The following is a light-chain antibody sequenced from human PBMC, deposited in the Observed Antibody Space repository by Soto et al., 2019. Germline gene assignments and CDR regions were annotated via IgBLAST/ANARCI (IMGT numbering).Light chain of an antibody. V-gene: IGKV1-5*03. J-gene: IGKJ4*01. CDR1: QTISSW. Sequence: DIQMTQSPSTLSGSVGDRVTITCRASQTISSWLAWYQQKPGKAPKLLIYKASTLKSGVPSRFSGSGSETEFKLTISSLQPDAFETYYCQNYNSAPLTFGGGTKVDIK. CDR3: QNYNSAPLT. CDR2: KAS.